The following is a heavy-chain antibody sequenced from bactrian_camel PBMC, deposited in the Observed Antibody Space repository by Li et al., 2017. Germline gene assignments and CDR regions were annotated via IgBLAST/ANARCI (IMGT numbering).Heavy chain of an antibody. CDR1: EDIFSHNC. Sequence: QVQLVESGGGSVQAGGSLRLSCAASEDIFSHNCAGWLRQLPGKERERVATIRSSGAATYADSVKGRFTISKDNDKTVYLEMNNLQPEDTAMYYCARKRRFGSCIDDMTAGDYWGQGTQVTVS. J-gene: IGHJ4*01. D-gene: IGHD5*01. V-gene: IGHV3S53*01. CDR2: IRSSGAA. CDR3: ARKRRFGSCIDDMTAGDY.